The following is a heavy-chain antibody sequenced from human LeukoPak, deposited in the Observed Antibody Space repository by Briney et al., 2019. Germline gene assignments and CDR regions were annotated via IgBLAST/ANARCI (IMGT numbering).Heavy chain of an antibody. CDR2: ISSSSSSI. CDR1: GFIFSSYS. J-gene: IGHJ4*02. V-gene: IGHV3-48*01. D-gene: IGHD1-14*01. Sequence: GGSLRLSCAASGFIFSSYSMNWVRQAPGKGLEWVSYISSSSSSIYYADAVKGRFTISRDNAKNSLYLQMNSLRAEDTAVYYCARVYRRYFDYWGQGTLVTVSS. CDR3: ARVYRRYFDY.